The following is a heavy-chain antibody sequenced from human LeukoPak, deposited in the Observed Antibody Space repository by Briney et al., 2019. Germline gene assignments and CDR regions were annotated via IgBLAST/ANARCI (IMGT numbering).Heavy chain of an antibody. CDR3: ARGDSSGTIDY. Sequence: SQTLSLTCTVSGGSISRGSYYWSWIRQPAGKGLEWIGRIYTSGSTNYNPSLKSRVTISVDTSKNQFSLKLSSVTAADTAVYYCARGDSSGTIDYWGQGTLSPSPQ. D-gene: IGHD3-22*01. CDR2: IYTSGST. J-gene: IGHJ4*02. V-gene: IGHV4-61*02. CDR1: GGSISRGSYY.